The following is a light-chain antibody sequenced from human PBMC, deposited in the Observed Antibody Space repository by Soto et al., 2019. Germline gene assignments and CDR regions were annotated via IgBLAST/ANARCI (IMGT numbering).Light chain of an antibody. J-gene: IGKJ1*01. CDR2: GAS. CDR1: QSVGTF. Sequence: EVVLTQTPGTLSLSPGGRAFLSCRASQSVGTFLAWYQQRSGQAPRLLIYGASTRASGIPDRFSGSGSGTDFTLTISRLEPEDFAVYYCHQYDSSRGTFGQGTKVDIK. CDR3: HQYDSSRGT. V-gene: IGKV3-20*01.